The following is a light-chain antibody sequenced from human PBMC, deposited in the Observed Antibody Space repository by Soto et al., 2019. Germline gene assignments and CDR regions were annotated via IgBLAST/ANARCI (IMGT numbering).Light chain of an antibody. CDR1: QSISSN. CDR2: GAS. V-gene: IGKV3-15*01. J-gene: IGKJ2*01. CDR3: QQYNKWPLYT. Sequence: EIVMTQSPATLSVSPGESATLSCRASQSISSNLAWYQQKPGQAPRLLIYGASSRATGIPDRFSGSGSGTEFTLMISSLQSEDFAVYYCQQYNKWPLYTFGQGTKLEIK.